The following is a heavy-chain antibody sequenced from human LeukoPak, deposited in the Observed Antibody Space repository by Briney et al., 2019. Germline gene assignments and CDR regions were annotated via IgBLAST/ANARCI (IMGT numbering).Heavy chain of an antibody. CDR2: ISGSGGST. CDR1: GFTFSSYA. V-gene: IGHV3-23*01. Sequence: GGSLRLSCAASGFTFSSYAMSWVRQAPGKGLEWVSAISGSGGSTYYADSVKGRFTISRDNSKNTLYLQMDSLRAEDTAVYYCAKRGSGSGYYFDYWGQGTLVTVSS. D-gene: IGHD6-19*01. CDR3: AKRGSGSGYYFDY. J-gene: IGHJ4*02.